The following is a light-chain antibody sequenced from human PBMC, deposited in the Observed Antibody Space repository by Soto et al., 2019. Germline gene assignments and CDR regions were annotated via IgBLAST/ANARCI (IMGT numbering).Light chain of an antibody. CDR2: EVR. CDR1: SSDVGAYDF. CDR3: CSYAGSYTYV. J-gene: IGLJ1*01. V-gene: IGLV2-14*03. Sequence: QSVLTQPASVSGSPGQSITISCTGTSSDVGAYDFVSWYQQHPDKAPKLMIYEVRNRPSGVSNRFSGSKSGNTASLTISGLQAEDEADYYCCSYAGSYTYVFGTGNKVTVL.